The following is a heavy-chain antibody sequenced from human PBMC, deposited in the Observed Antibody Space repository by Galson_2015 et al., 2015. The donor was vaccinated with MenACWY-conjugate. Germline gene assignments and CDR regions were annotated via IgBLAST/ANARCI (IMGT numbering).Heavy chain of an antibody. CDR3: ARTDRWLPLHFDI. V-gene: IGHV3-30*03. J-gene: IGHJ4*02. D-gene: IGHD6-19*01. CDR1: GFTFSNHA. Sequence: SLRLSCAASGFTFSNHALYWVRQAPGEGLEWVAVISFDGSTKYYADSVQGRFTISRDDSKNTLSLQMNSLRAEDTAVYFCARTDRWLPLHFDIWGQGTMVTVSS. CDR2: ISFDGSTK.